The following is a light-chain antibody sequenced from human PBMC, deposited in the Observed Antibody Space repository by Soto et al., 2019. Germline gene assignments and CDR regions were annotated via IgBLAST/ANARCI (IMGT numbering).Light chain of an antibody. CDR2: GAL. J-gene: IGKJ1*01. CDR1: QSVSSSY. Sequence: EIVLTQSPGTLSLSPGERATLSCRASQSVSSSYLAWYQQKPGQAPRLLIYGALSRATGIPDRFSGSGSGTDFTLTISRLEPEDFALYYCQQYGSSGTFGQGTKVDIK. V-gene: IGKV3-20*01. CDR3: QQYGSSGT.